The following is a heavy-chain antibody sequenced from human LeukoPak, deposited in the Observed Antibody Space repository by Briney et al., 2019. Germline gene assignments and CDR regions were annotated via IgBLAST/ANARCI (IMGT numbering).Heavy chain of an antibody. D-gene: IGHD6-6*01. CDR1: GFTFSSYA. Sequence: GGSLRLSCAASGFTFSSYAMSWVRQAPGKGLEWVSAISGSGGNTYYADSVRGRFTISRDNSKNTLYLQMNSLRAEDTAVYYCARHRSSWLIDYWGQGTLVTVSS. V-gene: IGHV3-23*01. CDR2: ISGSGGNT. J-gene: IGHJ4*02. CDR3: ARHRSSWLIDY.